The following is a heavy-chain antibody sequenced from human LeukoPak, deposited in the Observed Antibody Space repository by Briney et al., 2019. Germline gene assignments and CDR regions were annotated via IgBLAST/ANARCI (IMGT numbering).Heavy chain of an antibody. CDR1: GYTFTSYG. Sequence: GASVKVSCKASGYTFTSYGISWVRQAPGQGLEWMGIINPSGGSTSYAQKFRGRVTMTRDMSTSTVYMELSSLRSEDTAVYYCARGVWYYFGLDYWGQGTLVTVSS. CDR2: INPSGGST. D-gene: IGHD2/OR15-2a*01. J-gene: IGHJ4*02. CDR3: ARGVWYYFGLDY. V-gene: IGHV1-46*01.